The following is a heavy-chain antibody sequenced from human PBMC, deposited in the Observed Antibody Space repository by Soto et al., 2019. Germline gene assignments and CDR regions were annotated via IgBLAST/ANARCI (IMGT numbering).Heavy chain of an antibody. CDR2: ISSDNGNT. V-gene: IGHV1-18*01. Sequence: QAQLVQSGAEVKKPGASVKVSCKASGYTFYSHSISWVRQAPGQGLEWMGRISSDNGNTRYAQKFRGRVTMTTDTSTSTVYMELRNLRSEDTAVYYCARCIQQDYYYGMDVWGQGTTVTVSS. CDR3: ARCIQQDYYYGMDV. J-gene: IGHJ6*02. D-gene: IGHD5-18*01. CDR1: GYTFYSHS.